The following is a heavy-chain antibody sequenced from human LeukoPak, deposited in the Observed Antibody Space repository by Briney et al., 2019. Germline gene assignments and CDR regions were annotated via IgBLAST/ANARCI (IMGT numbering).Heavy chain of an antibody. CDR1: GFTFSSDG. CDR3: AKGLSRDSYYFDY. V-gene: IGHV3-30*02. Sequence: GGSLRLSCATSGFTFSSDGLHWVRQAPGKGLEWVSIISYDGVAKHYGDSVKGRFTISRDNSENTLYLEMSGLRPEDTAVYYCAKGLSRDSYYFDYWGQGTLVTVSS. CDR2: ISYDGVAK. D-gene: IGHD5-24*01. J-gene: IGHJ4*02.